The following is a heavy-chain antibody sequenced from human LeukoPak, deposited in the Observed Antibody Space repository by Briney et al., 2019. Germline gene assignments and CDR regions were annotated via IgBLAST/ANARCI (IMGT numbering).Heavy chain of an antibody. V-gene: IGHV4-34*01. CDR2: INHSGST. CDR1: GGSIITYY. J-gene: IGHJ6*03. D-gene: IGHD2-15*01. CDR3: ARGRCSGGSCYPGYYYYYMDV. Sequence: PSETLSLTCTVSGGSIITYYWSWIPQPPGKGLEWIGEINHSGSTNYNPSLKSRVTISVDTSKNQFSLKLSSVTAADTAVYYCARGRCSGGSCYPGYYYYYMDVWGKGTTVTVSS.